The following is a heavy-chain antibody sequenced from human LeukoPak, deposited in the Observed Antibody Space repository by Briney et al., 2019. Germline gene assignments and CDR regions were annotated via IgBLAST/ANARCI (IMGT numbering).Heavy chain of an antibody. J-gene: IGHJ4*02. CDR3: ARQAGTKDYIDY. CDR1: GGSISSYY. Sequence: SGTLSLTCSVSGGSISSYYWSWIRQPPGKGLEWIGYIYYSGSTNYNPSLKSRVTISVDTSKNQFSLKPSSVTAADTAVYYCARQAGTKDYIDYWGQGTLVTVSS. D-gene: IGHD6-13*01. CDR2: IYYSGST. V-gene: IGHV4-59*08.